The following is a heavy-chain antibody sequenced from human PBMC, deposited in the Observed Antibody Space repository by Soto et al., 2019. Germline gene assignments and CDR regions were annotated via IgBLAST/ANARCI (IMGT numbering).Heavy chain of an antibody. J-gene: IGHJ4*02. CDR2: IYYSGST. D-gene: IGHD6-19*01. CDR3: AGGKLAVAARFDY. V-gene: IGHV4-59*01. Sequence: QVQLQGSGPGLVKPSETLSLTCTVSGDSMTSYYWNWIRQSPGKGLEWIGTIYYSGSTNYSPSLRSRVXXSXDXXKNQFSQKLNSVTAADTAVYYCAGGKLAVAARFDYWGQGTLVTVSS. CDR1: GDSMTSYY.